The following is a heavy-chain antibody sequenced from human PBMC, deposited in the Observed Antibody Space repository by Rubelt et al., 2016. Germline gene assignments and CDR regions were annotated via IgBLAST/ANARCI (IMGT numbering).Heavy chain of an antibody. V-gene: IGHV1-46*01. CDR2: INPSGGRT. CDR3: ARSPRYDFEDNWFDP. Sequence: QVQLVQSGAEVKKPGASVKVSCKASGYTFTSYYMHWVRQAPGQGLEWMGIINPSGGRTSYEQKFQGRVTMTRDTSTSTVYMELSSLRSEDTAVYYCARSPRYDFEDNWFDPWGQGTLVTVSS. CDR1: GYTFTSYY. J-gene: IGHJ5*02. D-gene: IGHD3-3*01.